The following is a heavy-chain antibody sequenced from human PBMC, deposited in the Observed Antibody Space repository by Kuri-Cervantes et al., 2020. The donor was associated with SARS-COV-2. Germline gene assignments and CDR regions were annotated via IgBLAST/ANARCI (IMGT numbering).Heavy chain of an antibody. Sequence: SETLSLTCTVSGGSISSYYWSWIRQPPGKGLEWIGYIYYSGSTNYNPSLKSRVTISVDTSKNQLSLKLSSVTAADTAVYYCARSSSGYYYVDNWFDPWGQGTLVTVSS. CDR3: ARSSSGYYYVDNWFDP. V-gene: IGHV4-59*01. CDR2: IYYSGST. CDR1: GGSISSYY. D-gene: IGHD3-22*01. J-gene: IGHJ5*02.